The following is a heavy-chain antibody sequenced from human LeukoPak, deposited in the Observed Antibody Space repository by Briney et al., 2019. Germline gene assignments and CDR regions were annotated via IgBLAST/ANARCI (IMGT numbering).Heavy chain of an antibody. CDR1: GYTFTGYD. CDR2: MNPNSGNT. Sequence: ASVKVSCKASGYTFTGYDINWVRQATGQGLEWMGWMNPNSGNTGYAQKFQGRVTMTRNTSISTAYMELSSLRSEDTAVYYCARSYDYIWGSYRSCWFDPWGQGTLVTVSS. V-gene: IGHV1-8*01. J-gene: IGHJ5*02. D-gene: IGHD3-16*01. CDR3: ARSYDYIWGSYRSCWFDP.